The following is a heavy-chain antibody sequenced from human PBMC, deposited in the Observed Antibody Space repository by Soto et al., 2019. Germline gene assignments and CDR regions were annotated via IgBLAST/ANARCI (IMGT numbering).Heavy chain of an antibody. D-gene: IGHD3-10*01. CDR2: IVVGSGDT. J-gene: IGHJ4*02. CDR3: AASSGSFYTNDY. V-gene: IGHV1-58*02. Sequence: GASVKVSCKASGFTFTSSTMQWVRQARGQRLEWIGWIVVGSGDTNYAQKFQERVTITRDMSTSTAYLDLSGLRSEDTAVYYCAASSGSFYTNDYWGQGTLVTVSS. CDR1: GFTFTSST.